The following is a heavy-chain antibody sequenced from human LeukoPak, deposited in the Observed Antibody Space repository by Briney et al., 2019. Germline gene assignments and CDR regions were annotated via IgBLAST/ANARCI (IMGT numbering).Heavy chain of an antibody. Sequence: PSETLSLTCTVSGGSISSYYWSWIRQPPGKGLEWIGYIYYSGSTNYNPSLKSRVTISVDTSKNQFSLKLSSVTAADTAVYYCAREAGTWYAFDIWGQGTMVTVSS. V-gene: IGHV4-59*01. D-gene: IGHD6-19*01. J-gene: IGHJ3*02. CDR3: AREAGTWYAFDI. CDR1: GGSISSYY. CDR2: IYYSGST.